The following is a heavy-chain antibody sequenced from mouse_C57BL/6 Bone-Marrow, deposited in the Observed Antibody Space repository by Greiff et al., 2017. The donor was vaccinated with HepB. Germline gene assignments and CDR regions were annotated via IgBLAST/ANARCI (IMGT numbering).Heavy chain of an antibody. Sequence: EVKLEESGPGLVKPSQSLSLTCSVTGYSITSGYYWNWIRQFPGNKLEWMGYISYDGSNNYNPSLNNRISITRDTSKNQVFLKLNSVTTEDTATYYGARECYYSYFDYWGQGTTLTVSS. CDR3: ARECYYSYFDY. CDR2: ISYDGSN. CDR1: GYSITSGYY. J-gene: IGHJ2*01. V-gene: IGHV3-6*01. D-gene: IGHD1-1*01.